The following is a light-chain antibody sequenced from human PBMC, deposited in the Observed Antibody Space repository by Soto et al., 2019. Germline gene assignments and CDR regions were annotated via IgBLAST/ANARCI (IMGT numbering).Light chain of an antibody. CDR3: QRYGLSPPFS. V-gene: IGKV3-20*01. Sequence: EVVLTQSPGTLSLSPGERASLSCRASQSLSRNYVAWYQQRVGQAPRLLIYATSSRATGIPDRFRDSGSGTDFSLTIARLEPEDFAVYYCQRYGLSPPFSFGPGTKVEIK. CDR1: QSLSRNY. CDR2: ATS. J-gene: IGKJ3*01.